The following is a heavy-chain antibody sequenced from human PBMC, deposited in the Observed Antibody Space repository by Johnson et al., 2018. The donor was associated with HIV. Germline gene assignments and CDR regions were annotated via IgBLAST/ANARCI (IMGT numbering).Heavy chain of an antibody. Sequence: VQLVESGGGVVQPGGSLRLSCAASGFTFSSYDMHWVRQATGKGLEWVSAIGTAGDTSYPGSVKGRFTISRENAKNSLYLQMNSLRAGDTAVYYCAREGMYSSYQGSFDIWGQGTMVTVSS. J-gene: IGHJ3*02. CDR3: AREGMYSSYQGSFDI. CDR2: IGTAGDT. V-gene: IGHV3-13*01. D-gene: IGHD6-6*01. CDR1: GFTFSSYD.